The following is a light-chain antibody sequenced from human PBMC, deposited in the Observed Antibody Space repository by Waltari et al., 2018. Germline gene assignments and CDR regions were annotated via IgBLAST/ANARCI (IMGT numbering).Light chain of an antibody. CDR2: ATS. J-gene: IGKJ2*01. V-gene: IGKV1-39*01. CDR3: QQSYTTPVT. Sequence: DIQMTQSPSSLSASVGDRVTLTCRASQSISSYLNWYQQKPGKAPTLLIYATSRLQTGVPSRFSGSGSGTDFTLTISSLQPEDFATYYCQQSYTTPVTFGLGTRLEIK. CDR1: QSISSY.